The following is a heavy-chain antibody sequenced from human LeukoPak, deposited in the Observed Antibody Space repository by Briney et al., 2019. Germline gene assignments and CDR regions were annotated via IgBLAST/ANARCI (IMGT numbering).Heavy chain of an antibody. V-gene: IGHV4-30-2*01. Sequence: SETLSLTCTVSGGSISSGGYYWSWIRQPPGKGLEWTGYIYHSGSTYYNPSLKSRVTISVDRSKNQFSLKLSSVTAADTAVYYCARGYGGSSTLFDYWGQGTLVTVSS. CDR1: GGSISSGGYY. J-gene: IGHJ4*02. CDR3: ARGYGGSSTLFDY. CDR2: IYHSGST. D-gene: IGHD3-10*01.